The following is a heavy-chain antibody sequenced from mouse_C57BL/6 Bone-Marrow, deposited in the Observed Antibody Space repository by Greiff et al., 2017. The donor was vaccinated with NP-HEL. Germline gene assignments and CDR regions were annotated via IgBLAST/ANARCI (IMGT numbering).Heavy chain of an antibody. CDR2: IWSGGST. CDR3: ARDAQATRFAY. V-gene: IGHV2-2*01. Sequence: VQLQQSGPGLVQPSQSLSITCTVSGFSLTSYGVHWVRQSPGKGLEWLGVIWSGGSTDYNAAFISRLSISKDNSKSQVFFKMNSLQADDTAIYYCARDAQATRFAYWGQGTLVTVSA. CDR1: GFSLTSYG. J-gene: IGHJ3*01. D-gene: IGHD3-2*02.